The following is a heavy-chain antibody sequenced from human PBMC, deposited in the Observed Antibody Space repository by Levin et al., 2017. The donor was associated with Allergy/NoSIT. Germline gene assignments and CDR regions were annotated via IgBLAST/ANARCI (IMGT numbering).Heavy chain of an antibody. Sequence: GGSLRLSCAASGFTFSSYSMNWVRQAPGKGLEWVSYISSSSSTIYYADSVKGRFTISRDNAKNSLYLRMNSLRAEDTAVYYCARDSPPTYDILTGYYLFDYWGQGTLVTVSS. V-gene: IGHV3-48*01. CDR3: ARDSPPTYDILTGYYLFDY. CDR1: GFTFSSYS. CDR2: ISSSSSTI. J-gene: IGHJ4*02. D-gene: IGHD3-9*01.